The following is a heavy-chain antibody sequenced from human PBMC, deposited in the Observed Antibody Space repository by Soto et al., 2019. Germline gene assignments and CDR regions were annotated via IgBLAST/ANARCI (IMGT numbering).Heavy chain of an antibody. D-gene: IGHD3-10*01. V-gene: IGHV3-23*01. Sequence: EVQLLESGGGLVQPGGSLRLSCAASGFTFSSYAMTWVRQAPGKGLEWVSGISGSDDTTFYADSVKGRFTISRDNSKRTLYLQINSLRADDTAVYFCIRGFAPLDYWGQGTLVTVSS. CDR3: IRGFAPLDY. CDR2: ISGSDDTT. CDR1: GFTFSSYA. J-gene: IGHJ4*02.